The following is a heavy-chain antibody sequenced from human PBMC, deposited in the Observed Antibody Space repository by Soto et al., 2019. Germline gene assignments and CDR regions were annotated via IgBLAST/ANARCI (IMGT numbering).Heavy chain of an antibody. CDR3: AGDGSSGPSDY. CDR2: IIPILGIA. CDR1: GGTFSSYT. J-gene: IGHJ4*02. D-gene: IGHD6-19*01. V-gene: IGHV1-69*08. Sequence: QVQLVQSGAEVKKPGSSVKVSCKASGGTFSSYTISWVRQAPGQGLEWMGRIIPILGIANYAQKFQGRVTITADKSTSTAYMELSSLRSEDTAVYYCAGDGSSGPSDYWGQGTLVTVSS.